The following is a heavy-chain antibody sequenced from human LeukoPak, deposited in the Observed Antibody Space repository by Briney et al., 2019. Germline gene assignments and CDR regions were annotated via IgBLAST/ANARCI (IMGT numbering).Heavy chain of an antibody. CDR3: AKSGTTSSWSPRVKTYFDY. Sequence: PGRSLRLSCAASGFTSSAYGMHWVRQAPGKGLEWVAVISSDGSNKYYADSVKGRFTISKDISKTMIYLQMNSLRAEDTAVYYCAKSGTTSSWSPRVKTYFDYWGQGTLVTVSS. V-gene: IGHV3-30*18. D-gene: IGHD6-13*01. CDR1: GFTSSAYG. CDR2: ISSDGSNK. J-gene: IGHJ4*02.